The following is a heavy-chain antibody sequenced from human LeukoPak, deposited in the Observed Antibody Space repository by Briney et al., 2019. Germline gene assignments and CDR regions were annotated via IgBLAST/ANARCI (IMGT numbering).Heavy chain of an antibody. V-gene: IGHV1-18*04. J-gene: IGHJ4*02. CDR1: GYTFTGYY. CDR3: ARDRSYSSSWSGDY. Sequence: ASVKVSCKASGYTFTGYYMHWVRQAPGQGLEWMGWISAYNGNTNYAQKLQGRVTMTTDTSTSTAYMELRSLRSDDTAVYYCARDRSYSSSWSGDYWGQGTLVTVSS. D-gene: IGHD6-13*01. CDR2: ISAYNGNT.